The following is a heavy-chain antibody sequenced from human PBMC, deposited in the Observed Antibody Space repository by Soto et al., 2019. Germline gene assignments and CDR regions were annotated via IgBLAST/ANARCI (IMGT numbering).Heavy chain of an antibody. D-gene: IGHD2-8*02. CDR2: IYYSGST. CDR3: ARDKITGLFDY. J-gene: IGHJ4*02. Sequence: SETLSLTCSVSGGSIGSGDYYWSWIRQSPGKGLEWIGYIYYSGSTYYNPSLKSRVTISVDTSKNQFSLKLTSVTAADTAVYYCARDKITGLFDYWGQGTLVTVSS. CDR1: GGSIGSGDYY. V-gene: IGHV4-30-4*01.